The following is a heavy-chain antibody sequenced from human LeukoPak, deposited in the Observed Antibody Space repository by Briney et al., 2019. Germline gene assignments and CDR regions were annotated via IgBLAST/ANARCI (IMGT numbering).Heavy chain of an antibody. D-gene: IGHD3-22*01. J-gene: IGHJ5*02. CDR3: AKDSTSLHYSDSSHPEA. CDR1: GFTFDDYA. V-gene: IGHV3-9*01. CDR2: ISWNSGSI. Sequence: PGGSLRLSCAASGFTFDDYAMHWVRQAPGNSLEWVSGISWNSGSIGYADSVKGRFTISRDNAKNSLYLQMNSLRAEDTALYYCAKDSTSLHYSDSSHPEAWGQGTLVTVSS.